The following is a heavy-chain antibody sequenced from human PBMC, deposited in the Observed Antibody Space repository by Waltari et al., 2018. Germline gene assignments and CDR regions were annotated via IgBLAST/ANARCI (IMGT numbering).Heavy chain of an antibody. Sequence: QVQLVQAGSELKKPGASVKVSCKASGYTFTSYAMNWVRQAPGKGLEWMGWINTNTGNPTYAQGFTGRFVFSLDTSVSTAYLQISSLKAEDTAVYYCAREDRDDFWSGYSSPDYWGQGTLVTVSS. J-gene: IGHJ4*02. CDR3: AREDRDDFWSGYSSPDY. CDR2: INTNTGNP. V-gene: IGHV7-4-1*02. CDR1: GYTFTSYA. D-gene: IGHD3-3*01.